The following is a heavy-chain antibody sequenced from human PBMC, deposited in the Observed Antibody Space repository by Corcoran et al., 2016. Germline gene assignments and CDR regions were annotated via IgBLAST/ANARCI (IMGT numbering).Heavy chain of an antibody. V-gene: IGHV1-69*01. CDR3: ARGGSSGRYDWFDP. J-gene: IGHJ5*02. D-gene: IGHD1-26*01. CDR2: IIPIFGTG. CDR1: GGTFNNYA. Sequence: QVQLVQSGAEVKKPGSSVKVSCKASGGTFNNYAITWVRPAPGQGLEWMGGIIPIFGTGNYAQKFQGRVTITADESTSTAYMELSSLRSEDTAVYYCARGGSSGRYDWFDPWGQGTLVTVSS.